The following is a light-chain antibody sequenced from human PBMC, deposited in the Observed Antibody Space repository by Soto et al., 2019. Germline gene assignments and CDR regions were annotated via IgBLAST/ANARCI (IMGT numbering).Light chain of an antibody. V-gene: IGKV1-27*01. J-gene: IGKJ1*01. CDR1: QGISNY. CDR3: QQYNTYWT. Sequence: DIQMTQSPSSLSASVGDRVSITCRASQGISNYLAWYQQKPGKVPKLLIYAASTLQSGVPSRFSGSGSGTEFTLTITGLQPDDFATYYCQQYNTYWTFGQGTKVDIK. CDR2: AAS.